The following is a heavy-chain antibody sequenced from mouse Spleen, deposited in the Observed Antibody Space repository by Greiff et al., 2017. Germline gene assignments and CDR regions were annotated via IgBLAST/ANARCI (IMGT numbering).Heavy chain of an antibody. CDR2: INPNNGGT. D-gene: IGHD2-13*01. CDR3: AREHSIYYGAHYAMDY. CDR1: GYTFTDYY. J-gene: IGHJ4*01. V-gene: IGHV1-26*01. Sequence: EVQLQQSGPELVKPGASVKISCKASGYTFTDYYMNWVKQSHGKSLEWIGDINPNNGGTSYNQKFKGKATLTVDKSSSTAYMELRSLTSEDSAVYYCAREHSIYYGAHYAMDYWGQGTSVTVSS.